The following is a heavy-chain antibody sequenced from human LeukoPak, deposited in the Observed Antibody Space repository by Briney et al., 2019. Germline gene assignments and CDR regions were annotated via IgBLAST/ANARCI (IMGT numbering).Heavy chain of an antibody. Sequence: GGSLRLSCAASGFTFSSYAMSWVRQAPGKGQEWVSAISGSGGSTYYADSVKGRFTISRDNSKNTLYLQMNSLRAEDTAVYYCAKPLTGDDAFDIWGQGTMVTVSS. CDR2: ISGSGGST. J-gene: IGHJ3*02. V-gene: IGHV3-23*01. CDR3: AKPLTGDDAFDI. CDR1: GFTFSSYA. D-gene: IGHD7-27*01.